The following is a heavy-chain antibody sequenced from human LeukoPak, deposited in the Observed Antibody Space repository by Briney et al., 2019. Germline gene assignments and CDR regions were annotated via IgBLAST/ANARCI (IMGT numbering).Heavy chain of an antibody. CDR2: ITTTGDRV. CDR1: GFTFRNYE. D-gene: IGHD3-22*01. CDR3: AKAYGSNGYYQLPIDF. V-gene: IGHV3-48*03. Sequence: GGSLRLSCEASGFTFRNYEMNWVRQAPGKGLEWISYITTTGDRVEYADSVKGRFTISRDNSRNTLYLQLNALRAEDTAVYYCAKAYGSNGYYQLPIDFWGQGTLVTVSS. J-gene: IGHJ4*02.